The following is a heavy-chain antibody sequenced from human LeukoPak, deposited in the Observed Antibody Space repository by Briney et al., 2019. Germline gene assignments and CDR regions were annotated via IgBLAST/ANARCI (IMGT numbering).Heavy chain of an antibody. V-gene: IGHV4-38-2*01. CDR3: ARTSDYYSPAFDI. Sequence: GSLRLSCAASGFTFSDYYMSWIRQPPGKGLEWIGIIYYVGNTYYNPSLKSRVTISVDTSKNQFSLKLSSVTAADTALYYCARTSDYYSPAFDIWGQGTMVTVSS. CDR2: IYYVGNT. CDR1: GFTFSDYY. J-gene: IGHJ3*02. D-gene: IGHD3-3*01.